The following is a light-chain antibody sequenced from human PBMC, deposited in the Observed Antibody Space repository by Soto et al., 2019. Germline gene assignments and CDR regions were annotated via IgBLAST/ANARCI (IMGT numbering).Light chain of an antibody. CDR2: GAS. J-gene: IGKJ4*01. CDR1: QSVSSSY. Sequence: EIVLTQSPGTLSLSPGERATLSCSASQSVSSSYLAWYQQKPGQAPRLLIYGASSRATGIPDRFSGSGSGTDFTLTISRLEPEDFAVYYCQQHITWPLTFGGGTKVDIK. CDR3: QQHITWPLT. V-gene: IGKV3D-20*02.